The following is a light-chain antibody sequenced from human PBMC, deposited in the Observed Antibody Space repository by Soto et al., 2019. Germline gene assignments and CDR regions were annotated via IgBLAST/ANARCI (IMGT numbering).Light chain of an antibody. V-gene: IGLV2-14*01. J-gene: IGLJ2*01. CDR1: SSDVGGYNY. CDR3: SSYTSSSTHGV. CDR2: DVS. Sequence: QSALTQPASVSGSPGQSITISCTGTSSDVGGYNYVSWYQQHPGKAPKLMIYDVSNRPSGVSNRFSGSKSGNTASLTISGLQAEDEADYYCSSYTSSSTHGVFGGGTQLTVL.